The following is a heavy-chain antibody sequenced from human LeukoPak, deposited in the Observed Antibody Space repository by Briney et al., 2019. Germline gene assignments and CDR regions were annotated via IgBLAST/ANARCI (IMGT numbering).Heavy chain of an antibody. V-gene: IGHV3-30*18. J-gene: IGHJ4*02. CDR1: GFTFSSYG. D-gene: IGHD5-12*01. CDR3: AKDLGRGYSGYDPVLEVGY. Sequence: GGSLRLSCAASGFTFSSYGMHWVRQAPGKGLEWVAVISYDGSNKYYADSVKGRFTISRDNSKNTLYLQMNSLRAEDTAVYYCAKDLGRGYSGYDPVLEVGYWGQGTLVTVSS. CDR2: ISYDGSNK.